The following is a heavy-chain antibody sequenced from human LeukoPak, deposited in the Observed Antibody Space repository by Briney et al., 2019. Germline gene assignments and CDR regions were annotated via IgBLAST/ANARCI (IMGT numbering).Heavy chain of an antibody. V-gene: IGHV4-4*07. CDR2: IYTSGST. Sequence: PSETLSLTCTVSGGSISSYYWSWIRQPAGKGLEWIGRIYTSGSTNYNPSLKSRVTMSVDTSKNQFSLKLSSVTAADTAVCYCAREKTLRMVYATNWFDPWGQGTLVTVSS. D-gene: IGHD2-8*01. J-gene: IGHJ5*02. CDR3: AREKTLRMVYATNWFDP. CDR1: GGSISSYY.